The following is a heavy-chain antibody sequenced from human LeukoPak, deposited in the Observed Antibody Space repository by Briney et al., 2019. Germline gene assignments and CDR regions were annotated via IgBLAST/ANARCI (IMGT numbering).Heavy chain of an antibody. V-gene: IGHV1-24*01. CDR3: ATAPKRLLRFLEWLRGVFDY. CDR2: FDPEDGET. CDR1: GYTLTELS. J-gene: IGHJ4*02. D-gene: IGHD3-3*01. Sequence: ASVKVSCKVSGYTLTELSMHWVRQAPGKGLEWMGGFDPEDGETIYAQKFQGRVTMTEDTSTDTAYMELSSLRSEDTAVYYCATAPKRLLRFLEWLRGVFDYWGQGTLVTASS.